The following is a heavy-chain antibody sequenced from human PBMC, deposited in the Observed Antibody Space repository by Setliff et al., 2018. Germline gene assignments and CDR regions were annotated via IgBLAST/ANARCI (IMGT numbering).Heavy chain of an antibody. V-gene: IGHV1-3*01. Sequence: ASVKVSCKASGYTFTSYAMHWVHQAPGQRLGWMGWINAGNGNTKYSQKFQGRVTITRDTSVSTAYLQISSLKAEDTAVYYCARAPANWGSGGSGDIYYFDYWGQGTLVTVSS. CDR1: GYTFTSYA. CDR3: ARAPANWGSGGSGDIYYFDY. CDR2: INAGNGNT. J-gene: IGHJ4*02. D-gene: IGHD7-27*01.